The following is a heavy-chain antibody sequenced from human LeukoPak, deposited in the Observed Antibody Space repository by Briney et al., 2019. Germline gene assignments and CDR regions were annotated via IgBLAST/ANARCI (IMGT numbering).Heavy chain of an antibody. D-gene: IGHD3-10*01. J-gene: IGHJ5*02. CDR3: ARLGMVRGVIVGWFDP. Sequence: SETLSLTCTVSGGSISSYYWSWIRQPPGKGLEWIGYIYYSGSTNYNPSLKSRVTISVDTSKNQFSLKLSSVTAADTAVYYCARLGMVRGVIVGWFDPWGQGTLVTVSS. V-gene: IGHV4-59*08. CDR2: IYYSGST. CDR1: GGSISSYY.